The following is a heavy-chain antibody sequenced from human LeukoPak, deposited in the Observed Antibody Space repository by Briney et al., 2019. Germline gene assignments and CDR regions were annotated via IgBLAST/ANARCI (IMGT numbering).Heavy chain of an antibody. CDR2: IGTTSTFI. V-gene: IGHV3-21*01. Sequence: AGGSLRLSCAASGFTFTSYTMNWVRQAPGKGLEWVASIGTTSTFIHYADSVNGRFTISRDNAQDSLFLQMSSLGAEDTAVYYCAKAHPGFDYWGQGVLVTVSS. CDR3: AKAHPGFDY. CDR1: GFTFTSYT. J-gene: IGHJ4*02.